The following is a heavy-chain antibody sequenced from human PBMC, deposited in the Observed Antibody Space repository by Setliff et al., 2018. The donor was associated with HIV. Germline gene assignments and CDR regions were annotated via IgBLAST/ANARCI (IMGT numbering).Heavy chain of an antibody. CDR2: MSYDGNNK. CDR1: GITFSRYA. V-gene: IGHV3-30*07. CDR3: ARQTYYYDNSGHNWFDP. Sequence: PGGSLRLSCAASGITFSRYAMHWVRQAPGKGLEWVAVMSYDGNNKYYADSVKGRFTISRDNSKNTLYLQVNSLRTEDTAVYFCARQTYYYDNSGHNWFDPWGQGTLVTVS. D-gene: IGHD3-22*01. J-gene: IGHJ5*02.